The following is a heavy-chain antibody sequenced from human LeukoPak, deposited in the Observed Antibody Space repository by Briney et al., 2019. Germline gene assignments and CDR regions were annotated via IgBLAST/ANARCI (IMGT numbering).Heavy chain of an antibody. Sequence: SQTLSLTCTVSGGSISSGSYYWSWIRQPAGKGLEWIGRIYTSGSTNYNPSIKSRVTISVDTSKNQFSLKLSSVTAADTAVYYCARDMAGGRYYYYMDVWGKGATVTVSS. D-gene: IGHD6-19*01. CDR2: IYTSGST. CDR3: ARDMAGGRYYYYMDV. CDR1: GGSISSGSYY. V-gene: IGHV4-61*02. J-gene: IGHJ6*03.